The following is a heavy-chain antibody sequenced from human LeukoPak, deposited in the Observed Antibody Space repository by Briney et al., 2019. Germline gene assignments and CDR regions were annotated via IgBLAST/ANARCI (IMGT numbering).Heavy chain of an antibody. CDR3: ARLTVVTGTSFDY. D-gene: IGHD2-21*02. CDR2: IYYSGST. Sequence: PSQTLSLTCPVSSRSISSSNDYWGWIRQPPRKGLEWIGSIYYSGSTYYNAPLQSRVTISVETSKIQFSLKLSSVTAADTAVYYWARLTVVTGTSFDYWGRGTLVSVSS. CDR1: SRSISSSNDY. J-gene: IGHJ4*02. V-gene: IGHV4-39*01.